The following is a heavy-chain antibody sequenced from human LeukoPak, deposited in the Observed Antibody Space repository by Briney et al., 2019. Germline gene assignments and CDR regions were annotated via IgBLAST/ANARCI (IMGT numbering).Heavy chain of an antibody. J-gene: IGHJ5*02. D-gene: IGHD1-26*01. CDR3: ARDIKRSRARWEDLGFDP. V-gene: IGHV1-18*01. CDR2: ISTYNGNT. Sequence: ASVKVSCKASGYTFTSYGISWVRQAPGQGLEWMGWISTYNGNTNCVQKLQGRVTMTTDTSTSTAYMELRSLRSDDTAVYYCARDIKRSRARWEDLGFDPWGQGTLVTVSS. CDR1: GYTFTSYG.